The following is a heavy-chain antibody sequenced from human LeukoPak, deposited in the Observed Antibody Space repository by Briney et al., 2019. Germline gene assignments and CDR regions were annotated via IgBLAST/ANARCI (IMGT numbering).Heavy chain of an antibody. CDR2: ISYDGSNK. D-gene: IGHD3-22*01. V-gene: IGHV3-30-3*01. J-gene: IGHJ4*02. CDR1: GFTFSSYA. Sequence: GRSLRLSCAASGFTFSSYAMHWVRQAPGKGLEWVAVISYDGSNKYYADSVKGRFTISRVNSKNTLYLQMNSLRAEDTAVYYCAGHYDSSGYYVLDYWGQGTLVTVSS. CDR3: AGHYDSSGYYVLDY.